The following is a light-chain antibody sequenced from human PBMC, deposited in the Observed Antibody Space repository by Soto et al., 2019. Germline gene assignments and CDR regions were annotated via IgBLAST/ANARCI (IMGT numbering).Light chain of an antibody. J-gene: IGKJ2*01. CDR3: MQAVQTPYT. V-gene: IGKV2-28*01. CDR2: LGS. CDR1: QRLLHSNGNNF. Sequence: EIVMTQSPPSLTVTPGEPASISCRSSQRLLHSNGNNFLDWYLQKPGQSPQLLIYLGSNRASGVPDRVSGSAAGTDFTLKISRVEAEDVGVYYCMQAVQTPYTFVQGTKLEIK.